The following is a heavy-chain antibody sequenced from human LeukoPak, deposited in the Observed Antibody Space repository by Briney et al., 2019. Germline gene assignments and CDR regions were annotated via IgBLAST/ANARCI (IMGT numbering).Heavy chain of an antibody. CDR2: VFFDGTIQ. CDR3: ARDPLELPTIKNYYYYYMDV. D-gene: IGHD1-7*01. Sequence: PGGSLRLSCAASGFTFSRYSMNWVRQAPGKGLEWVAVVFFDGTIQYYADAVKGRFTISRDNSKNTLYLQMNSLRAEDTAVYYCARDPLELPTIKNYYYYYMDVWGKGTTVTVSS. V-gene: IGHV3-30*03. CDR1: GFTFSRYS. J-gene: IGHJ6*03.